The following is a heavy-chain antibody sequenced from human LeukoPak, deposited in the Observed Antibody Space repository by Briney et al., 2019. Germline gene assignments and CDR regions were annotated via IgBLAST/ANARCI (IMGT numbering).Heavy chain of an antibody. Sequence: SETLSLTCAVYGGSFSGYYWSWIRQPPGKGLEWIGEINHGGSTNYNPSLKSRVTISVDTSKNQFSLKLSSVTAADTAVYYCARGAEGIAAFAPWGQGTLVTVSS. V-gene: IGHV4-34*01. D-gene: IGHD6-13*01. CDR2: INHGGST. J-gene: IGHJ5*02. CDR3: ARGAEGIAAFAP. CDR1: GGSFSGYY.